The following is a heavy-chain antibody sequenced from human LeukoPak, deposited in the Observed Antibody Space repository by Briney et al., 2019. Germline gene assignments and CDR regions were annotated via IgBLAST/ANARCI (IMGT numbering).Heavy chain of an antibody. CDR1: GFAFISSS. Sequence: LGGSLRLSCAASGFAFISSSIHWVRQAPGKGLEWLSYSSTVTGNIYYADSVEGRFTISRDNAKSSLNLQMSSLRAEDTAVYFCATTGNFYDMDVWGKGTTVTVSS. V-gene: IGHV3-48*04. D-gene: IGHD1-1*01. CDR3: ATTGNFYDMDV. CDR2: SSTVTGNI. J-gene: IGHJ6*03.